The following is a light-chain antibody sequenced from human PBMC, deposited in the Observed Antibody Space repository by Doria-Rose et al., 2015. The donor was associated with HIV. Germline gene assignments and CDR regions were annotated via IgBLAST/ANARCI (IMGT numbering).Light chain of an antibody. CDR2: DGS. CDR1: QSFSSTY. J-gene: IGKJ1*01. Sequence: TQSPGTLSLSPGERATLSCRASQSFSSTYLALYQQKPGQAPSLLIYDGSTRATGIPDRFSASGSGTDFTLTINRLEPEDFALYYCHQYGTSWTFGQGTEVEI. CDR3: HQYGTSWT. V-gene: IGKV3-20*01.